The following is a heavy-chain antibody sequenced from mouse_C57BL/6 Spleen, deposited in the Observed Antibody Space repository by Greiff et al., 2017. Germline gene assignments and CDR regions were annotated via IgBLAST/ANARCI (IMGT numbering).Heavy chain of an antibody. CDR2: ISRGSSTI. V-gene: IGHV5-17*01. D-gene: IGHD4-1*01. J-gene: IGHJ1*03. Sequence: DVKLVESGGGLVKPGGSLKFSCAASGFTFSDYGMHWVRQAPEQGLEWVAYISRGSSTIYYADTVKGRFTLSRDNAKNTLFLQMTSLRSEDTAMYYCARPNWDDRYFEVWGTGTTVTVSS. CDR1: GFTFSDYG. CDR3: ARPNWDDRYFEV.